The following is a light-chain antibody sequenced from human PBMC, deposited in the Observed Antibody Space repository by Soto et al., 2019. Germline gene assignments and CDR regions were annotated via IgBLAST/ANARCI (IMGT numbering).Light chain of an antibody. J-gene: IGLJ3*02. CDR1: SSNVGTYY. V-gene: IGLV1-47*02. CDR2: SND. Sequence: QSVLTQPPSASGAPGQRVTISCSGSSSNVGTYYTYWYRRLPGAAPKLLIYSNDQRPSGVPDRFSGSTSGTSASLAISGLRSEDEAEYFCAAWDASLGGYVFGGGTKLTVL. CDR3: AAWDASLGGYV.